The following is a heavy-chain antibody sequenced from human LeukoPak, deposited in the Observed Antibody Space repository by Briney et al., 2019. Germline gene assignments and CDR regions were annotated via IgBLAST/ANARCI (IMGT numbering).Heavy chain of an antibody. D-gene: IGHD2-2*01. Sequence: GGSLRLSCAASGFTFSSYSMNWVRQAPGKGLEWVSSISCSSSYIYYADSVKGRFTISRDNAKNSLYLQMNSLRAEDTAVYYCARGWVYCSSTSCHVYDYWGQGTLVTVSS. V-gene: IGHV3-21*01. CDR3: ARGWVYCSSTSCHVYDY. J-gene: IGHJ4*02. CDR2: ISCSSSYI. CDR1: GFTFSSYS.